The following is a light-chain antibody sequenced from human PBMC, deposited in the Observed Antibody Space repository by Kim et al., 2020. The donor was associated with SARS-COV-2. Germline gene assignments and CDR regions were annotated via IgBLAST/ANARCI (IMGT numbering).Light chain of an antibody. Sequence: SASVGDRVTITFLARQGIRNWVAWYQERPGKAPKLLIYAASNLLSGVPSRVSGSGSGTDFTLTVSSLQPEDFAAYFCQQTNSFPFTFGGGTKLEIK. CDR2: AAS. J-gene: IGKJ4*01. CDR1: QGIRNW. CDR3: QQTNSFPFT. V-gene: IGKV1-12*01.